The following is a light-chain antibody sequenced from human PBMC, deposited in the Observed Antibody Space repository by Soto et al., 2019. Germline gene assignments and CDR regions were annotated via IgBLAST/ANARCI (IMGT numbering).Light chain of an antibody. CDR3: SSHTSSSTSYV. CDR1: SSDVGGYNY. J-gene: IGLJ1*01. V-gene: IGLV2-14*01. CDR2: DVS. Sequence: QSVLTQPASVSGSPGQSITISCTGTSSDVGGYNYVSWYQQHPDKAPKLMIYDVSNRPSGVSNRFSGSKSANTASLTISGLQAEDEADYYCSSHTSSSTSYVFGTGTKVTVL.